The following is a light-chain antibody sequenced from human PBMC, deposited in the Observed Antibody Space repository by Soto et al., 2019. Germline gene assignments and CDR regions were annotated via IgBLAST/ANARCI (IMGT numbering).Light chain of an antibody. J-gene: IGKJ3*01. Sequence: EIVLTQSPATLSLSPGERATLSCRASESVTSSLAWYRQKPGQAPRLLIYHTSTRATGIPARFSGSGSGTDFTLTISRLEPEDFAVYYCQQRRHWPAFTFGPGTKVDIK. CDR1: ESVTSS. V-gene: IGKV3-11*01. CDR2: HTS. CDR3: QQRRHWPAFT.